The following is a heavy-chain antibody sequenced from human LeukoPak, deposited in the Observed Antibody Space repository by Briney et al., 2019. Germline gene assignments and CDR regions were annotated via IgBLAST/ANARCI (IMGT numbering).Heavy chain of an antibody. CDR2: INPNSGGT. CDR1: GYTFTGYY. J-gene: IGHJ6*03. Sequence: ASVKVSFKASGYTFTGYYMHWVRQAPGQGLEWMGWINPNSGGTNYAQKFQGRVTMTRDTSISTAYMELSRLRSDDTAVYYCARGLGSYFDYYYYMDVWGKGTTVTVSS. V-gene: IGHV1-2*02. D-gene: IGHD1-26*01. CDR3: ARGLGSYFDYYYYMDV.